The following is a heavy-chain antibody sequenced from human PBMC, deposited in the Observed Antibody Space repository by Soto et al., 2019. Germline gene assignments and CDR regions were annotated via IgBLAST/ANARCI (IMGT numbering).Heavy chain of an antibody. J-gene: IGHJ4*02. CDR3: ARGRRYSRRNDAEDY. V-gene: IGHV4-34*01. CDR2: INHSGST. D-gene: IGHD6-13*01. Sequence: ASQTMPLTSAVYDRSFSVYYWSWLRPTPGKGLEWIGEINHSGSTNYNPSLKSRVTISVDTSKNQFSLKLSSVTAADTAVYYCARGRRYSRRNDAEDYWGQGTLVTVSP. CDR1: DRSFSVYY.